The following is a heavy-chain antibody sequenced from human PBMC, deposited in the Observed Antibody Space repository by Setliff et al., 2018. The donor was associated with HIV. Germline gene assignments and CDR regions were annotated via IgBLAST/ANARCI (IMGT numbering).Heavy chain of an antibody. V-gene: IGHV3-21*06. J-gene: IGHJ4*02. CDR2: ISGTSYI. Sequence: GGSLRLSCAASGFTFSDYSMTWVRQVPGRGLEWVSSISGTSYIYYADSVKGRFTVSRDNAKNSLYLHINSLRAEDTAVYYCATSIHTRGAIDFWGQGTLVTVSS. D-gene: IGHD1-26*01. CDR1: GFTFSDYS. CDR3: ATSIHTRGAIDF.